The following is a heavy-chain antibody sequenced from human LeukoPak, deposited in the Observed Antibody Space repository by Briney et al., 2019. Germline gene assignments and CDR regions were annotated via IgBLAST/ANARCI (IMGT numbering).Heavy chain of an antibody. CDR3: AREVDYYDTSDYFPLGY. Sequence: ASVKVSCKTSGYTFTTYGISWVRQAPGQGLEWMGWISAYNGNTNYAQKFQGRVTMTTDTSTNTAYMELRSLRSDDTAVYYCAREVDYYDTSDYFPLGYWGQGTLVTVSS. J-gene: IGHJ4*02. V-gene: IGHV1-18*01. CDR2: ISAYNGNT. CDR1: GYTFTTYG. D-gene: IGHD3-22*01.